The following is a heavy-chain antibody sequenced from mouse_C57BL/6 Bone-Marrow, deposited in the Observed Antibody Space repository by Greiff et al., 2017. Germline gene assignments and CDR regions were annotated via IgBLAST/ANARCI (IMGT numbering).Heavy chain of an antibody. CDR2: ISDGGSYT. CDR1: GFTFSSYA. Sequence: EVQGVESGGGLVKPGGSLKLSCAASGFTFSSYAMSWVRQTPEKRLEWVATISDGGSYTYYPDNVKGRFTISRDNAKNNLYLQMSHLKSEDTAMYYCARHYGSSYVRENYFDYWGQGTTLTVSS. CDR3: ARHYGSSYVRENYFDY. V-gene: IGHV5-4*01. J-gene: IGHJ2*01. D-gene: IGHD1-1*01.